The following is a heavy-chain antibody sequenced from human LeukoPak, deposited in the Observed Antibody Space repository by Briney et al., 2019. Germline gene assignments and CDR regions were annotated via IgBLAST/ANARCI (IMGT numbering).Heavy chain of an antibody. V-gene: IGHV3-74*01. CDR2: IKSDGSIT. J-gene: IGHJ5*02. Sequence: GGSLRPSCAASGFTFSGYWMHWVRQAPGKGLVWVSRIKSDGSITSYADSVKSRVTISRDNAKNTLYLQMNSLRAEDTAVYYCARSDWFDPWGQGTLVIVSS. D-gene: IGHD2-21*01. CDR3: ARSDWFDP. CDR1: GFTFSGYW.